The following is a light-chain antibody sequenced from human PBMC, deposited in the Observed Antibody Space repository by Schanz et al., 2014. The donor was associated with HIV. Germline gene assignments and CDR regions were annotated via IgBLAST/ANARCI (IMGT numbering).Light chain of an antibody. J-gene: IGLJ2*01. Sequence: QSALTQPASVSGSPGQSISISCAGTSSDVGGDNFVSWYQQHPGRAPKLLVYDVTNRPSGVSSRFSGSKSGNTASLTISGLQAEDEADYYCCSYAGSSTVVFGGGTKVTVL. CDR1: SSDVGGDNF. CDR2: DVT. V-gene: IGLV2-14*03. CDR3: CSYAGSSTVV.